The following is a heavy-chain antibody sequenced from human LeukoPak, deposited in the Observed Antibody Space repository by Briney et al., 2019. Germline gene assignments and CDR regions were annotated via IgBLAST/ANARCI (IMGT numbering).Heavy chain of an antibody. Sequence: GASVKVSCKASGYTFTGYYMHWVRQAPGQGLEWMGWINPNSGGTNYAQKFQGRVTMTRDTSISTAYMELSRLRSDDTAVYYCARALEYYDFWSTLDYWGQGTLVTVSS. V-gene: IGHV1-2*02. CDR2: INPNSGGT. D-gene: IGHD3-3*01. J-gene: IGHJ4*02. CDR1: GYTFTGYY. CDR3: ARALEYYDFWSTLDY.